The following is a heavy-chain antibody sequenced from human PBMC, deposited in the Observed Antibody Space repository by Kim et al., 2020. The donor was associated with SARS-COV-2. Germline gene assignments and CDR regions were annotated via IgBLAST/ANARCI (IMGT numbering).Heavy chain of an antibody. CDR1: GYSFTSYW. V-gene: IGHV5-51*01. D-gene: IGHD3-3*01. CDR2: IYPGDSDT. J-gene: IGHJ4*02. CDR3: ARHVGGDFWSGYYIDY. Sequence: GESLKISCKGSGYSFTSYWIGWVRQMPGKGLEWMGIIYPGDSDTRYSPSFQGQVTISADKSISTAYLQWSSLKASDTAMYYCARHVGGDFWSGYYIDYWGQGTLVTVSS.